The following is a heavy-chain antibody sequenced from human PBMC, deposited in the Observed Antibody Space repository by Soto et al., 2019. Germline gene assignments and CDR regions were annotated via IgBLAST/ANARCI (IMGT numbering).Heavy chain of an antibody. CDR2: IKSKADGGTT. Sequence: EVQLVESGGGLVKPGGSLRLPCAASGFTFSNAWMNWVRLAPGKGLEWVGRIKSKADGGTTEFAAPVKGRFTISRDDSKDTVYLEMSSLKTEDTAVYYCTTADGYNPFDYWGQGTLVTVSS. CDR3: TTADGYNPFDY. V-gene: IGHV3-15*07. J-gene: IGHJ4*02. D-gene: IGHD5-12*01. CDR1: GFTFSNAW.